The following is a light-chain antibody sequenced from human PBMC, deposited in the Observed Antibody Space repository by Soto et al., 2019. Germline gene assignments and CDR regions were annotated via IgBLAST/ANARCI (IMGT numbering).Light chain of an antibody. CDR1: QSLVYSDGNTY. V-gene: IGKV2-30*01. J-gene: IGKJ2*01. Sequence: DVVMTQSPLSLPVTLGQPASISCRSSQSLVYSDGNTYLNWFRERPGHSNRGSGVPDRFSGSGSGTDFTLKISRVEAEDFGVFSYMQGPLYTFGQGTNLEIK. CDR3: MQGPLYT. CDR2: S.